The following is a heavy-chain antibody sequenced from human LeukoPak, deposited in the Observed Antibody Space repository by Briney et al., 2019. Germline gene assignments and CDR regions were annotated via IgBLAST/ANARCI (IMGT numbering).Heavy chain of an antibody. CDR3: AKTGGYSDDAFDI. Sequence: PGGSLRLPCAASGFTFSSYGMHWVRQAPGKGLEWVAVISYDGSNKYYADSVKGRFTISRDNSKNTLYLQMNSLRAEDTAVYYCAKTGGYSDDAFDIWGQGTMVTVSS. D-gene: IGHD2-15*01. J-gene: IGHJ3*02. CDR2: ISYDGSNK. CDR1: GFTFSSYG. V-gene: IGHV3-30*18.